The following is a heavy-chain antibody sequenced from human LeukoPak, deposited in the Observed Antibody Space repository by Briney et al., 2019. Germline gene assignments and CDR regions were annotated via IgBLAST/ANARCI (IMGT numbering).Heavy chain of an antibody. CDR2: ISWNSGSI. J-gene: IGHJ5*02. V-gene: IGHV3-9*01. Sequence: GGSLRLSCAASGFTFDDYAMHWVRQAPGKGLEWVPGISWNSGSIGYADSVKGRFTISRDNAKNSLYLQMNSLRAEDTALYYCAKGDDCSGGSCYSSRFDPWGQGTLVTVSS. D-gene: IGHD2-15*01. CDR3: AKGDDCSGGSCYSSRFDP. CDR1: GFTFDDYA.